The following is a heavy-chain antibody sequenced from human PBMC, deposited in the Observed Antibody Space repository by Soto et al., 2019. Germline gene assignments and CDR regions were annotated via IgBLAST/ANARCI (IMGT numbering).Heavy chain of an antibody. V-gene: IGHV1-2*02. Sequence: QVQLVQSGAEVKKPGASVKVSCKASGYTFTGYYMHWVRQAPGQGLEWMGWINPNSGGTNYAQKFQGRVTMTRDTSISTAYMELSRLRSDDTAVYYCARGDVVVPAARSVFAPWGQGTLVTVSS. CDR1: GYTFTGYY. CDR2: INPNSGGT. J-gene: IGHJ5*02. CDR3: ARGDVVVPAARSVFAP. D-gene: IGHD2-2*01.